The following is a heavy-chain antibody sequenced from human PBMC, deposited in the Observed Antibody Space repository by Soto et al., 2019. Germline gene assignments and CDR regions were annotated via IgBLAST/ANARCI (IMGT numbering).Heavy chain of an antibody. CDR1: GGSVNSGNYY. V-gene: IGHV4-34*01. D-gene: IGHD1-1*01. J-gene: IGHJ3*02. CDR3: ARVERGTATTVVDAFDI. Sequence: QVQLQQWGAGLLKPSETLSLTCAVFGGSVNSGNYYWSWIRQPPGKGLEWIGEMSHSGGTHFNPSLKSRVTQSVDTSKNQFSLKMSSVTAADTALYYCARVERGTATTVVDAFDIWGPGTMVTVSS. CDR2: MSHSGGT.